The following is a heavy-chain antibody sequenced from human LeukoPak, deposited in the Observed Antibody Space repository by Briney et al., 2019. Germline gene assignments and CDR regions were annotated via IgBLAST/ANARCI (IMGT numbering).Heavy chain of an antibody. CDR2: IYYSGST. CDR3: ARDRSPFDP. D-gene: IGHD3-10*01. CDR1: GGSISSGGYS. V-gene: IGHV4-61*08. J-gene: IGHJ5*02. Sequence: SEALSLTCAVSGGSISSGGYSWSWIRQPPGKGLEWIGYIYYSGSTNYNPSLKSRVTISVDTSKNQFSLKLSSVTAADTAVYYCARDRSPFDPWGQGTLVTVSS.